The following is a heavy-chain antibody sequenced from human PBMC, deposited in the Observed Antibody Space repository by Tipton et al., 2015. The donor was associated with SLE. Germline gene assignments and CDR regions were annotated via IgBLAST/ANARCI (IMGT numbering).Heavy chain of an antibody. Sequence: TLSLTCFVSGGSIGSRPYYWSWIRQPPGKGLEWIGHISYSGSTHYNPSLNSRVTMSIDTSKNQFSLKLTSVTAADTAVYYCARQLGWGDPFAFDYWGQGTLVTVSP. CDR3: ARQLGWGDPFAFDY. J-gene: IGHJ4*02. CDR2: ISYSGST. CDR1: GGSIGSRPYY. V-gene: IGHV4-59*08. D-gene: IGHD2-21*02.